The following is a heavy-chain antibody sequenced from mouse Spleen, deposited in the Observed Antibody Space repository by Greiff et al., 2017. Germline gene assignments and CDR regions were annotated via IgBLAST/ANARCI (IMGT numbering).Heavy chain of an antibody. CDR1: GYTFTSYV. CDR3: ARWWYYCGSSPDY. J-gene: IGHJ2*01. V-gene: IGHV1-14*01. D-gene: IGHD1-1*01. Sequence: EVQLQQSGPELVKPGASVKMSCKASGYTFTSYVMNWVKQKPGQGLEWIGYINPYNDGTKYNEKFKGKATLTSDKSSSTAYMELSSLTSEDSAVYYCARWWYYCGSSPDYWGQGTTLTVSS. CDR2: INPYNDGT.